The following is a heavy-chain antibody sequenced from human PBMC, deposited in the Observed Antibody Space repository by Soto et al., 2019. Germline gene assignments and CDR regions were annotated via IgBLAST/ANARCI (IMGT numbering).Heavy chain of an antibody. CDR3: AHIVTGCFT. J-gene: IGHJ5*02. Sequence: QITLKESGPTLVKPTQTLTLTCTISGFSLITSGVGVGWIRQPPGKALEWLALIYWDDDKGYSPTLKGRLTITKDTSKNQVVLTMTNMDPVDTATYYCAHIVTGCFTWGRGALVTVSS. CDR1: GFSLITSGVG. V-gene: IGHV2-5*02. D-gene: IGHD3-16*01. CDR2: IYWDDDK.